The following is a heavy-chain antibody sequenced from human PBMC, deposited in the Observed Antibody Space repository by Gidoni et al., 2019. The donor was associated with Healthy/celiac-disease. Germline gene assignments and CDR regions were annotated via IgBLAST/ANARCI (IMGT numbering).Heavy chain of an antibody. Sequence: EVQLVQSGAEVKQPGESLKISCKGSGYSFTSYWIGWVRQMPGKGLEWMGIIYPGDSDTRYSPSFQGQVTIAADKSISTAYLQWSSLKASDTAMYYCARLLGYGDYPRGFDYWGQGTLVTVSS. J-gene: IGHJ4*02. CDR3: ARLLGYGDYPRGFDY. D-gene: IGHD4-17*01. V-gene: IGHV5-51*03. CDR1: GYSFTSYW. CDR2: IYPGDSDT.